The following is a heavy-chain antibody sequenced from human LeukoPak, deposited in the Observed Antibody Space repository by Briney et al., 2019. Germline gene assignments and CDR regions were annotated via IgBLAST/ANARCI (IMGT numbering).Heavy chain of an antibody. CDR1: GCTFSSYA. CDR2: IIPIFGTA. V-gene: IGHV1-69*13. CDR3: ARDWGSYDYVWGSYRYTFYFDY. D-gene: IGHD3-16*02. Sequence: SVKVSCKASGCTFSSYAISWVRQAPCQGLEGMGGIIPIFGTANYAQKFQGRVTITADESTSTAYMELSSLRSEDTAVYYCARDWGSYDYVWGSYRYTFYFDYWGQGTLVTVSS. J-gene: IGHJ4*02.